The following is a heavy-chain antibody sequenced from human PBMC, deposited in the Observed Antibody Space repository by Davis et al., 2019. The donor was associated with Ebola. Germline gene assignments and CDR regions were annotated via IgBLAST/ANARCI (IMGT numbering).Heavy chain of an antibody. Sequence: GESLKISCKGSGYSFSSYYITWVRQLPGKGLEWTGRIDPSDSYSNYSPSFQGHVTISIDKSISTAYLQWSSLKASDTAIYYCARGDFLAAAGYYFDYWGQGTLVTVSS. CDR2: IDPSDSYS. CDR3: ARGDFLAAAGYYFDY. J-gene: IGHJ4*02. CDR1: GYSFSSYY. D-gene: IGHD6-13*01. V-gene: IGHV5-10-1*01.